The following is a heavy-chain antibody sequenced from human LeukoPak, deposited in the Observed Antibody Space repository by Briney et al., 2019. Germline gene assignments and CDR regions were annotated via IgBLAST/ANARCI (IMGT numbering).Heavy chain of an antibody. D-gene: IGHD2-2*01. J-gene: IGHJ4*02. Sequence: SETLSLTCTVSGGSISSYYWSWIRQPPGKGLEWIGYIYYSGSTNYNPSLKSRLTISVDTSKNQFSLKLSSVTAADTAVYYCARDRLLGYCSSTSCYAEGYFDYWGQGTLVTVSS. V-gene: IGHV4-59*01. CDR3: ARDRLLGYCSSTSCYAEGYFDY. CDR2: IYYSGST. CDR1: GGSISSYY.